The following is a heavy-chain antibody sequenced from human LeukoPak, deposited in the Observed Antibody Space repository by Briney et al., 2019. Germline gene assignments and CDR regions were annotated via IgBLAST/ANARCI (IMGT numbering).Heavy chain of an antibody. CDR3: ARDRVIAAAGINYYMDV. J-gene: IGHJ6*03. D-gene: IGHD6-13*01. V-gene: IGHV1-46*01. Sequence: GASVKVSCKASGYTFISYYMHWVRQAPGQGLEWMGIVNPSGGSTTYAQKFQGRVSVTRDMSTSTVYMELSSLRSEDTAVYYCARDRVIAAAGINYYMDVWGKGTTVTVSS. CDR1: GYTFISYY. CDR2: VNPSGGST.